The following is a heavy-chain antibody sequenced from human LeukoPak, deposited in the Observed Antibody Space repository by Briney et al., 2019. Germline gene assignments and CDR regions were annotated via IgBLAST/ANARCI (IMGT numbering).Heavy chain of an antibody. CDR1: GYTFTSYA. CDR2: INAGNGNT. Sequence: ASVKVSCKASGYTFTSYAMHWVRQAPGQRLEWMGWINAGNGNTKYSQKFQGRVTITRDTSASTAYMELSSLRSEDTAVYYCAREESGIAAADDRFDYWGQGTLVTVSS. J-gene: IGHJ4*02. V-gene: IGHV1-3*01. D-gene: IGHD6-13*01. CDR3: AREESGIAAADDRFDY.